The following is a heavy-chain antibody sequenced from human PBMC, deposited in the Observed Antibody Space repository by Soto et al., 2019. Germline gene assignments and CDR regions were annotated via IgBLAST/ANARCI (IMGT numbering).Heavy chain of an antibody. V-gene: IGHV3-73*01. D-gene: IGHD2-2*01. J-gene: IGHJ6*02. CDR2: IRSKANTYAT. CDR3: TRPGFGDFVDPYDYGIDV. CDR1: GLPFSGSP. Sequence: PGGSLRLSCVASGLPFSGSPIHWVRQASGKGLEWVGRIRSKANTYATAYATSVKGRFTISRDDSKNTTYLQMNSLKTEDTAVYFCTRPGFGDFVDPYDYGIDVWGQGTTVTVSS.